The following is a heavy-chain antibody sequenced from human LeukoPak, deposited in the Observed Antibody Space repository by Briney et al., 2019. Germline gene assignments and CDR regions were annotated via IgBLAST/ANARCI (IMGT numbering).Heavy chain of an antibody. J-gene: IGHJ6*04. CDR2: INAGNGNT. V-gene: IGHV1-3*01. D-gene: IGHD4-17*01. Sequence: ASVKVSCKASGYTFTTYAMHWVRRAPGQRLEWMGWINAGNGNTKYSQKFQGRVTITRDTSASTAYMELSSLRSEDTAVYYCVAGHDYGDSNYYYGMDVWGKGTTVTVSS. CDR3: VAGHDYGDSNYYYGMDV. CDR1: GYTFTTYA.